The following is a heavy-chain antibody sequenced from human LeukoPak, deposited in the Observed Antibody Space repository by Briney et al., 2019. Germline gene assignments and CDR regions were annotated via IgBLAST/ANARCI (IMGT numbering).Heavy chain of an antibody. CDR1: GGSFSGYY. Sequence: SETLSLTCAVYGGSFSGYYWSWIRQPPGKGLEWIGEINHSGSTNYNPSLKSRVTISVDTSKNQFSLKLSSVTAADTAVYYCARAVSVGVTAAILDYWGQGTLVTVSS. CDR2: INHSGST. D-gene: IGHD2-2*02. CDR3: ARAVSVGVTAAILDY. J-gene: IGHJ4*02. V-gene: IGHV4-34*01.